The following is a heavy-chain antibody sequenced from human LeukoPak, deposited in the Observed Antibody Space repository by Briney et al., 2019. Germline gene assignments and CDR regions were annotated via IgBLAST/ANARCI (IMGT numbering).Heavy chain of an antibody. CDR3: ARHPTGYPNWFDA. J-gene: IGHJ5*02. CDR1: GFTFDDYV. Sequence: GGSLRLSCLAPGFTFDDYVMTWVRQAAGKRLEWISSIHGSGEPTYYADSVKGRFTISRDNSKNTLYLEMNTLRVEDTALYYCARHPTGYPNWFDAWGQGTLVTVSS. V-gene: IGHV3-23*01. D-gene: IGHD5-18*01. CDR2: IHGSGEPT.